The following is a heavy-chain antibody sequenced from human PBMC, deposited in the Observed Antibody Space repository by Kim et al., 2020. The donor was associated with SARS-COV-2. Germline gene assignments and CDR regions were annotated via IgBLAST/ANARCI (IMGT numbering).Heavy chain of an antibody. D-gene: IGHD6-13*01. CDR2: IYHSGST. Sequence: SETLSLTCAVSGGSISSSNWWSWVRQPPGKGLEWIGEIYHSGSTNYNPSLKSRVTISVDKSKNQFSLKLSSVTAADTAVYYCARGAAEEQQLIIYYRNWYFDLWGRGTLVTVSS. CDR1: GGSISSSNW. CDR3: ARGAAEEQQLIIYYRNWYFDL. J-gene: IGHJ2*01. V-gene: IGHV4-4*02.